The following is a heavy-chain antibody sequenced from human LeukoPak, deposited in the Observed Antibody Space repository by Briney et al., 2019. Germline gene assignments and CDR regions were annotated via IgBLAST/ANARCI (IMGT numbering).Heavy chain of an antibody. V-gene: IGHV4-39*01. J-gene: IGHJ6*03. CDR2: TYYSGST. CDR1: GGSISSSSYY. D-gene: IGHD6-13*01. Sequence: SETLSLTCTVSGGSISSSSYYWGWIRQPPGKGLEWIGSTYYSGSTYYNPSLKSRVTISVDTSKNQFSLKLCSVTAADTAVYYCARHGIAAAGTDYYYMDVWGKGTTVTVSS. CDR3: ARHGIAAAGTDYYYMDV.